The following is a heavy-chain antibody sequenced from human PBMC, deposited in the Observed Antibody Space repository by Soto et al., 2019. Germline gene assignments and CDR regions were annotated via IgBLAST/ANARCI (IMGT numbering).Heavy chain of an antibody. CDR3: VGTKGGAFDI. CDR2: IYDSGST. V-gene: IGHV4-30-4*01. J-gene: IGHJ3*02. Sequence: SETLSLTCTVSGGSISSGHYYWNWIRQPPGRGLEWIGYIYDSGSTFYNPSLKSRVTISVDTSKNQFSLKLSSVTAADTAVYYCVGTKGGAFDIWGQGTMV. D-gene: IGHD1-1*01. CDR1: GGSISSGHYY.